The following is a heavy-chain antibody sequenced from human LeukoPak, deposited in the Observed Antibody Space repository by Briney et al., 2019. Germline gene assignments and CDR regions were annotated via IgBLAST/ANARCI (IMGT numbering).Heavy chain of an antibody. CDR2: ISYDGSNK. Sequence: EGSLRLSCAASGFTFSSYAMHWVRQAPGKGLEWVAVISYDGSNKYYADSVKGRFTISRDNSKNTLYLQMNSLRAEDTAVYYCATLSWYGSFDYWGQGTLVTVSS. J-gene: IGHJ4*02. D-gene: IGHD6-13*01. V-gene: IGHV3-30-3*01. CDR3: ATLSWYGSFDY. CDR1: GFTFSSYA.